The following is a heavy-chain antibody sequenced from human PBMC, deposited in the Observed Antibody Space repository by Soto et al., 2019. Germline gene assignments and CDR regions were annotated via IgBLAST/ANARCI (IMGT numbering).Heavy chain of an antibody. V-gene: IGHV1-46*01. J-gene: IGHJ5*02. CDR2: INPSGGST. CDR1: GYTFTSYY. CDR3: AREGRPTPARYNWFDP. Sequence: GASVKVSCKASGYTFTSYYMHWVRQAPGQGLEWMGIINPSGGSTSYAQKFQGRVTMTRDTSTSTVYMELSSLRSEDTAVYYCAREGRPTPARYNWFDPWGQGTLVTVSS.